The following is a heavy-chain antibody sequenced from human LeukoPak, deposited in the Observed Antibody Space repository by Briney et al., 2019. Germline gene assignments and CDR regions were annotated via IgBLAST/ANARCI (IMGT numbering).Heavy chain of an antibody. CDR2: IYTSGST. CDR1: GGSLSSYY. CDR3: ASSIEGYCSSTSCYWLDY. J-gene: IGHJ4*02. D-gene: IGHD2-2*01. V-gene: IGHV4-4*07. Sequence: SETLSLTCTVSGGSLSSYYWSWIRQPAGKGLEWIGRIYTSGSTNYNPSLKSRVTMSVDTSKNQFSLKLSSVTAAHTAVYYCASSIEGYCSSTSCYWLDYWGQGTLVTVYS.